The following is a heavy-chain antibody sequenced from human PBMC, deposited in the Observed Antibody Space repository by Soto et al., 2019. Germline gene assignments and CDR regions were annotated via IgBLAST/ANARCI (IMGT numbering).Heavy chain of an antibody. Sequence: GGSLRLSCAASGFTFSSYAMSWVRQAPGKGLEWVSAISGSGGSTYYADSVKGRFTISRDNSKNTLYLQMNGLRAEDTAVYYCAKDHSAAGSVDWFDPWGQGTLVTVSS. D-gene: IGHD6-19*01. CDR3: AKDHSAAGSVDWFDP. CDR2: ISGSGGST. CDR1: GFTFSSYA. V-gene: IGHV3-23*01. J-gene: IGHJ5*02.